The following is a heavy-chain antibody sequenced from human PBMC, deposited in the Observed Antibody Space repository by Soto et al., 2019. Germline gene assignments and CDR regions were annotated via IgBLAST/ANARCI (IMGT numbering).Heavy chain of an antibody. Sequence: GESLKISCEGAGYKLGSAWIGWVRRKPGKGLEWMGIIKPGTSDIRYSPSFRGQVTISADEAANTAFLQWSSLKTSDTAIYYCARQISFVCDSWGQGTLVTVSS. J-gene: IGHJ4*02. D-gene: IGHD3-16*01. CDR3: ARQISFVCDS. CDR2: IKPGTSDI. V-gene: IGHV5-51*01. CDR1: GYKLGSAW.